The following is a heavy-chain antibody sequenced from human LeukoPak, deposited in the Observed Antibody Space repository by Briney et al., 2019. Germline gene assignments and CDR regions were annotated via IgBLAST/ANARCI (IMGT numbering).Heavy chain of an antibody. J-gene: IGHJ4*02. Sequence: PGGSLRLSCAASGFTFSSYGIPWVRQAPGKGLEYVSAITSNGTSTYYANSVKGRFTISRDNSKNTLYLQMGSLGAEDMAVYYCARGLDGSHGALGYWGQGTLVTVSS. CDR1: GFTFSSYG. D-gene: IGHD1-26*01. CDR3: ARGLDGSHGALGY. CDR2: ITSNGTST. V-gene: IGHV3-64*01.